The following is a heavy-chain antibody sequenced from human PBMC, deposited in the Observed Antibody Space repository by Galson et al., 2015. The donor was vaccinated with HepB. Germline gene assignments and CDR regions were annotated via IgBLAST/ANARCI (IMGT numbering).Heavy chain of an antibody. D-gene: IGHD2-2*01. V-gene: IGHV5-10-1*01. CDR3: ARQDPQDIVVVPAAMGAFDI. CDR2: IDPSDSYT. J-gene: IGHJ3*02. Sequence: QSGAEVKKPGESLRISCKGSGYSFTSYWISWVRQMPGKGLEWMGRIDPSDSYTNYSPSFQGHVTISADKSISTAYLQWSSLKASDTAMYYCARQDPQDIVVVPAAMGAFDIWGQGTMVTVSS. CDR1: GYSFTSYW.